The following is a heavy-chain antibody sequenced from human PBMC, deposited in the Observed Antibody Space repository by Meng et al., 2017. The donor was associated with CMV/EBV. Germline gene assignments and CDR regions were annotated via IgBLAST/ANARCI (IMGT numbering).Heavy chain of an antibody. CDR1: GFTVSSNY. J-gene: IGHJ6*02. Sequence: GGSLRLSCAASGFTVSSNYMSWVRQAPGKGLEWVSVIYSGGSTYYADSVKGRFTISRDNAKNSLYLQMNSLRAEDTALYHCARVSSPEYYYGMDVWGQGTTVTVSS. V-gene: IGHV3-53*01. CDR2: IYSGGST. CDR3: ARVSSPEYYYGMDV.